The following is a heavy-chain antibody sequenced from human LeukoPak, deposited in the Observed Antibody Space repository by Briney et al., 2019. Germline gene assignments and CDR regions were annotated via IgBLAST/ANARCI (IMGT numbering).Heavy chain of an antibody. J-gene: IGHJ4*02. CDR3: RYGSGRYSFDY. D-gene: IGHD3-10*01. CDR1: GFTFSTYW. V-gene: IGHV3-7*02. Sequence: PGGSLRLSCVASGFTFSTYWMTWVRQAPGKGLEWVANIKQDGSEKYYLDSVKGRFTISRDYAENSLYLQMNSLRAEDTAVYYCRYGSGRYSFDYWGQGTLVTVVS. CDR2: IKQDGSEK.